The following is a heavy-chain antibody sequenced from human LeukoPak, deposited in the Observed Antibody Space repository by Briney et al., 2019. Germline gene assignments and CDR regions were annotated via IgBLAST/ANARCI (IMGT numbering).Heavy chain of an antibody. V-gene: IGHV1-2*02. CDR2: INPNSGGT. Sequence: ASVKVSCKASGYTFTDYYMHWVRQAPGRGLEWMGWINPNSGGTNYAQQFQGRVTMTRDTSISTAYMELSNLRPDDTAVYYCARGIAAAGGRWFDPWGQGTLVTVSS. CDR1: GYTFTDYY. D-gene: IGHD6-13*01. J-gene: IGHJ5*02. CDR3: ARGIAAAGGRWFDP.